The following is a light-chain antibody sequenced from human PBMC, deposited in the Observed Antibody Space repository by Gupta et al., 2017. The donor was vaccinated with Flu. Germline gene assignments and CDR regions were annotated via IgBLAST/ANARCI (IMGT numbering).Light chain of an antibody. Sequence: SPASLSVSPGESATLSCRASQSVSNNLAWYQQKPGQAPRLLIYDASTTATGIPAMFSGSGSGTEFTLTINSVQSEDFAVYYCQQYDDCPTFGGGTTVEIK. CDR1: QSVSNN. J-gene: IGKJ4*01. V-gene: IGKV3-15*01. CDR2: DAS. CDR3: QQYDDCPT.